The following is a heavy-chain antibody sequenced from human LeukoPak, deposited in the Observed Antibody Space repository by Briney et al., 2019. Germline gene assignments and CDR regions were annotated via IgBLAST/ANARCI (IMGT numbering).Heavy chain of an antibody. Sequence: ASVKVSCKASGYTFTSYGISWVRQAPGQGLEWMGWINAYNGNTNYAQKLQGRVTMTTDTSTSTAYMELRSLRSDDTAVYYCARVGHGYSYGHIDYWGQGTLVTVSS. CDR1: GYTFTSYG. V-gene: IGHV1-18*01. D-gene: IGHD5-18*01. CDR2: INAYNGNT. J-gene: IGHJ4*02. CDR3: ARVGHGYSYGHIDY.